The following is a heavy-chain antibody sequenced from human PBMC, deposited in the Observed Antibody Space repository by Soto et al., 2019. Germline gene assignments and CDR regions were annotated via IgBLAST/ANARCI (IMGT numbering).Heavy chain of an antibody. Sequence: EVQLVESGGGLVQPGGSLRLSCAASGFTVSSNYMTRVRQAPGKGLEYVSAISSNGGSTYYANSVKGRFTISRDNSKNTLYLQMGSLRDEDMAVYYCASGFGWLDYWGQGTLVTVS. CDR2: ISSNGGST. CDR3: ASGFGWLDY. CDR1: GFTVSSNY. D-gene: IGHD6-19*01. V-gene: IGHV3-64*01. J-gene: IGHJ4*02.